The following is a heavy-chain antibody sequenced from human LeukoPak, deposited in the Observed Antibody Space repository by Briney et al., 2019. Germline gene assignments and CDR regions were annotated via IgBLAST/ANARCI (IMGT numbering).Heavy chain of an antibody. J-gene: IGHJ1*01. D-gene: IGHD1-26*01. CDR2: IHPNSGGT. V-gene: IGHV1-2*02. CDR3: ARGGTDEYFQH. Sequence: ASVTVSCKASGYTFTGYYIHWVREAPGHGLEWMGWIHPNSGGTNYAQKFQGRVTMTRDTSITTAYMELSGLRSDDTAVYYCARGGTDEYFQHWGQGTLVTVSS. CDR1: GYTFTGYY.